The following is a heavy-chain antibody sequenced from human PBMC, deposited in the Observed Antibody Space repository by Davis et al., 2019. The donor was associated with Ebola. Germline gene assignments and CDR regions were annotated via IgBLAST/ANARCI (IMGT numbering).Heavy chain of an antibody. CDR2: ISSSSSTI. J-gene: IGHJ6*02. V-gene: IGHV3-48*02. D-gene: IGHD3-22*01. CDR3: ARDDYYDSSGPDV. Sequence: GESLKISCTASGFNFGEYALTWVRQTPRKGLEWVSYISSSSSTIYYADSVKGRFTISRDNAKNSLYLQMNSLRDEDTAVYYCARDDYYDSSGPDVWGQGTTVTVSS. CDR1: GFNFGEYA.